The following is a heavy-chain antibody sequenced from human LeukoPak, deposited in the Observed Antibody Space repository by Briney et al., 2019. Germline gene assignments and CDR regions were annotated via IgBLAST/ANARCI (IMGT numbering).Heavy chain of an antibody. D-gene: IGHD6-6*01. CDR1: GGSISTYY. Sequence: SETLSLTCIVSGGSISTYYWNWIRQPPGKGLEWIGYIYHSGSTNYNPSLQSRVTISVDTSKNQFSLNLNSVTAADTAVYYCARGGAARLHFQNWGQAPWSPSPQ. CDR2: IYHSGST. V-gene: IGHV4-59*01. CDR3: ARGGAARLHFQN. J-gene: IGHJ1*01.